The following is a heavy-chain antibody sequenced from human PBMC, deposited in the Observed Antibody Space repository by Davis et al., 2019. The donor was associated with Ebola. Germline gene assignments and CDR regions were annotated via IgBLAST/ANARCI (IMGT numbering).Heavy chain of an antibody. D-gene: IGHD3-3*01. CDR3: ARAYYDFWSGYSTLNY. V-gene: IGHV1-18*04. CDR1: GYTFTGYY. Sequence: ASVKVSCKASGYTFTGYYMHWVRQAPGQGLEWMGWISAYNGNTNYAQKLQGRVTMTRDTSTSTVYMELSSLRSEDTAVYYCARAYYDFWSGYSTLNYWGQGTLVTVSS. CDR2: ISAYNGNT. J-gene: IGHJ4*02.